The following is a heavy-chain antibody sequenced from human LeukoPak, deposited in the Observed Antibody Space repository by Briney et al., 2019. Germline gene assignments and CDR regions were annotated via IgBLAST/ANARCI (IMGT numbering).Heavy chain of an antibody. CDR2: INSDGIST. J-gene: IGHJ4*02. V-gene: IGHV3-74*01. Sequence: PGGSLRLSCAASGFTFSSYWMHWVRQAPGKGLVWVSRINSDGISTNYADSVKGRFTTSRDNAKNTLYLQMNSLRAEDTAVYYCARAGYSSSWYTFDYWGQGTLVTVSS. D-gene: IGHD6-13*01. CDR3: ARAGYSSSWYTFDY. CDR1: GFTFSSYW.